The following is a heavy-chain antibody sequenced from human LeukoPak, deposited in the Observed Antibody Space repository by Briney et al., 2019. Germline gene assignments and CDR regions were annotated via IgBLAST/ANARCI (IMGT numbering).Heavy chain of an antibody. V-gene: IGHV4-59*01. J-gene: IGHJ4*02. Sequence: GSLRLSCAASGFTFSSYAMSWIRQPPGKGLEWIGYIYYSGSTNYNPSLKSRVTISVDTSKNQFSLKLSSVTAADTAVYYCARALLDYDFWSGYYFDYWGQGTLVTVSS. CDR3: ARALLDYDFWSGYYFDY. D-gene: IGHD3-3*01. CDR1: GFTFSSYA. CDR2: IYYSGST.